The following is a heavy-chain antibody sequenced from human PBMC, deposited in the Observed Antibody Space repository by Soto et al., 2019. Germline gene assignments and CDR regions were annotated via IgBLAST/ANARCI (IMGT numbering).Heavy chain of an antibody. CDR2: FRESGGTT. CDR3: ARDGDYGPN. J-gene: IGHJ4*02. CDR1: GFSFSSSA. V-gene: IGHV3-23*01. D-gene: IGHD4-17*01. Sequence: GGSLRLSCAASGFSFSSSAMSWVRQAPGKRLEWVSTFRESGGTTHYADPVKGRFTISRDTSKNSLYLQMNSLRAEDTAVYYCARDGDYGPNWGQGTLVTVSS.